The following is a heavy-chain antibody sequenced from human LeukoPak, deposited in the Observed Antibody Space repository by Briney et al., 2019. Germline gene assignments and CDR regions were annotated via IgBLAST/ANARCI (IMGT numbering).Heavy chain of an antibody. CDR2: ISSSSSYI. Sequence: GGSLRLSCAASGFTFSSYSMNWVRQVPGKGLEWVSSISSSSSYIYYADSVKGRFTISRDNAKNSLYLQMNSLRAEDTAVYYCARDADVMVTAAGAGVDYWGQGTLVTVSS. CDR3: ARDADVMVTAAGAGVDY. D-gene: IGHD2-21*02. CDR1: GFTFSSYS. V-gene: IGHV3-21*01. J-gene: IGHJ4*02.